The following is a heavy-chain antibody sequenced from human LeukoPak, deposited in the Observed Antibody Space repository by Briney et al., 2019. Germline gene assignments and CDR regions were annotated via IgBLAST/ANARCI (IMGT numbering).Heavy chain of an antibody. V-gene: IGHV5-10-1*01. J-gene: IGHJ3*02. CDR3: SYKPGIPTRWGNFDT. Sequence: GESLRISCKGSGYSFNSYWISWVRQMPGKGLEWMGRIDPTDSYINHSPSFQGHVTISADNSISTAYLQWNSLKASDTAMYYCSYKPGIPTRWGNFDTWGQGTMVTVSS. CDR1: GYSFNSYW. CDR2: IDPTDSYI. D-gene: IGHD6-13*01.